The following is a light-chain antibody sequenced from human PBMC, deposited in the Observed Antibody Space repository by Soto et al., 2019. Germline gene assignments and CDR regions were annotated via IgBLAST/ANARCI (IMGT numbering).Light chain of an antibody. CDR1: QSVSSY. V-gene: IGKV3-11*01. CDR3: QQRSKWPST. J-gene: IGKJ4*01. CDR2: DAS. Sequence: EIVLTQSPATLSLSPGERAALSCRASQSVSSYFAWYQQKPGQAPRLLIYDASKRAPGIPARFSGSGSGTAFTLTISSLEPDDFAVYYCQQRSKWPSTFGGGTKVEMK.